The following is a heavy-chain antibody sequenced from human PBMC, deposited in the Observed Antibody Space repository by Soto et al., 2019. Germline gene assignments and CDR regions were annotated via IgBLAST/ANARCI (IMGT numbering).Heavy chain of an antibody. CDR1: GGTFSSYT. V-gene: IGHV1-69*04. CDR2: IIPILGIA. D-gene: IGHD4-17*01. CDR3: ARDFMTTVTTISQENWYFDL. J-gene: IGHJ2*01. Sequence: GASVKVSCKASGGTFSSYTISWVRQAPGQGLEWMGRIIPILGIANYAQKFQGRVTITADKSTSTAYMELSSLRSEDTAVYYCARDFMTTVTTISQENWYFDLWGRGTLVTVSS.